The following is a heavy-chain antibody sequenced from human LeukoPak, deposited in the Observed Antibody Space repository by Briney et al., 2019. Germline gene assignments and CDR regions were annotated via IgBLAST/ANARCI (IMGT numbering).Heavy chain of an antibody. CDR1: GFTFSRYG. V-gene: IGHV3-23*01. Sequence: GGPLRLSCAASGFTFSRYGMSWVRQAPGKGLEWVSAISGSGSKTYYADSVKGRFTISRDNSKSTLYLQMNGLRAEDTAVYYCGKDGGRYQFDYWGQGTLVTVSS. CDR3: GKDGGRYQFDY. D-gene: IGHD1-26*01. J-gene: IGHJ4*02. CDR2: ISGSGSKT.